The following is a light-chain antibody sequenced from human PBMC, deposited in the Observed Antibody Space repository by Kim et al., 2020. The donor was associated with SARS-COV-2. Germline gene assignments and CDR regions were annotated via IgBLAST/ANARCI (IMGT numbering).Light chain of an antibody. CDR2: GAS. CDR3: QQYNNWPPDS. V-gene: IGKV3-15*01. Sequence: ASPGERATLSCRASQSVSSNLAWYQQKPGQAPRLLIYGASTRATGIPARFSGSGSGTEFTLTISSLQSEDFAVYYCQQYNNWPPDSFGQGTKLEI. CDR1: QSVSSN. J-gene: IGKJ2*03.